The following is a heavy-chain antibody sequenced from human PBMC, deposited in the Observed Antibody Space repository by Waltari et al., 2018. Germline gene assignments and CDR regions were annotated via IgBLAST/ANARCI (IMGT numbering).Heavy chain of an antibody. D-gene: IGHD1-26*01. V-gene: IGHV5-51*01. Sequence: EVQLVQSGTQVKKPGESLRISCKASGYSFSSYWIGWVRQMPGKGMEWMGITCPRDSDTRYPPSSQGRVTISADKATGTAYLQFSSLTASDTAMYFCARELIWPGELGPFDLWGQGTFVSVSS. CDR2: TCPRDSDT. CDR1: GYSFSSYW. J-gene: IGHJ3*01. CDR3: ARELIWPGELGPFDL.